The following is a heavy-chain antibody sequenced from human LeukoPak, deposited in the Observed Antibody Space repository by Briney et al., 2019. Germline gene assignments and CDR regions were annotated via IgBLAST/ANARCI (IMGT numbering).Heavy chain of an antibody. Sequence: PSETLSLTCTVSGRPINVYYWTWIRQPPGKGLEWIGYISYSGSTNYNPSLKSRVTISVDTSTNQFSLKLSSVTAADTAVYYCARESSGWYLDYWGQGTLVTVSS. CDR1: GRPINVYY. CDR3: ARESSGWYLDY. D-gene: IGHD6-19*01. CDR2: ISYSGST. J-gene: IGHJ4*02. V-gene: IGHV4-59*01.